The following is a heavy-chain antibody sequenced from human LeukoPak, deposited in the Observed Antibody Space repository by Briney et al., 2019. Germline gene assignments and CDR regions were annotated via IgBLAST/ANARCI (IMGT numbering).Heavy chain of an antibody. D-gene: IGHD3-3*01. J-gene: IGHJ4*02. CDR3: AREDYDFWSGISY. Sequence: EASVKVSXKASGGTFSSYAISWVRQAPGQGLEWMGRIIPIFGTANYAQKLQGRVTMTTDTSTSTAYMELRSLRSDDTAVYYCAREDYDFWSGISYWGQGTLVTVSS. CDR1: GGTFSSYA. CDR2: IIPIFGTA. V-gene: IGHV1-69*05.